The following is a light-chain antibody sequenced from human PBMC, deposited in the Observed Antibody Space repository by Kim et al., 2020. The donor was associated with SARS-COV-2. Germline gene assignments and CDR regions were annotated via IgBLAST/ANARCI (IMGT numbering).Light chain of an antibody. V-gene: IGKV3-15*01. CDR3: QQYNNWPYT. CDR2: GAS. Sequence: EIVMTQSPATLSVSPGERATLSCRASQSVSSNLAWYQQKPGQAPRLPIYGASTRATGIPSRFSGSGSGTEFTLTISSLQSEDFAVYSCQQYNNWPYTFGQGTKLEI. J-gene: IGKJ2*01. CDR1: QSVSSN.